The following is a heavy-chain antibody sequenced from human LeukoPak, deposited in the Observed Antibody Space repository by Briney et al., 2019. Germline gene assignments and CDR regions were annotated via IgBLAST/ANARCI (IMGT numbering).Heavy chain of an antibody. V-gene: IGHV3-23*01. CDR1: GFTFRSHA. CDR3: AKDFRIGYSAHFDY. D-gene: IGHD2-21*01. CDR2: IYENGGTT. J-gene: IGHJ4*02. Sequence: GGSLRLSCVGSGFTFRSHAMSWVRQATEKGLEFVSGIYENGGTTYYADSVKGRFSISRDNSKNTLYLQMDSLRGEDTAVYYCAKDFRIGYSAHFDYWGQGALVTVSS.